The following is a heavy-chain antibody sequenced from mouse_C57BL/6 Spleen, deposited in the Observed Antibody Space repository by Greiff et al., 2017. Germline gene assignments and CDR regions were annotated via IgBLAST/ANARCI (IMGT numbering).Heavy chain of an antibody. CDR1: GYAFSSYW. V-gene: IGHV1-80*01. CDR2: IYPGDGDT. Sequence: QVQLQQSGAELVKPGASVKISCKASGYAFSSYWMNWVKQRPGKGLEWIGQIYPGDGDTNYNGKFKGKATLTADKSSSTAYMQLSSLTSEDSAVYFCANSYYSNYYFAYWGQGTLVTVSA. D-gene: IGHD2-5*01. J-gene: IGHJ3*01. CDR3: ANSYYSNYYFAY.